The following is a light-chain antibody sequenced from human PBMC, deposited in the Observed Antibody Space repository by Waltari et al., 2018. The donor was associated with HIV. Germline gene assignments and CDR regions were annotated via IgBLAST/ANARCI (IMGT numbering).Light chain of an antibody. CDR2: DDS. V-gene: IGLV3-21*02. CDR3: QVWDSSSDRYV. Sequence: SYVLTQPPSVSVAPGQTARITCGGNNIGSESVHWYQRKPGQAPVVVVYDDSDRPSGIPERFSGSNSGNTATLTVSRVEAGDEADYYCQVWDSSSDRYVFGTGTKVTVL. CDR1: NIGSES. J-gene: IGLJ1*01.